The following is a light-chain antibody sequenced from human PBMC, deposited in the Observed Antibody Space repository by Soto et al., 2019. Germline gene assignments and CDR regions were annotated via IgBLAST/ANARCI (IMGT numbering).Light chain of an antibody. Sequence: IVMTQSPATLSVSPGARAPLSCRARQSVSNNYLAWYQQKPGQAPRLLIYGASNRATGIPDRFSGSGSGTDFTLTISRLEPEDFAVYYCQQYGSSGTFGQGTKVDIK. J-gene: IGKJ1*01. V-gene: IGKV3-20*01. CDR1: QSVSNNY. CDR3: QQYGSSGT. CDR2: GAS.